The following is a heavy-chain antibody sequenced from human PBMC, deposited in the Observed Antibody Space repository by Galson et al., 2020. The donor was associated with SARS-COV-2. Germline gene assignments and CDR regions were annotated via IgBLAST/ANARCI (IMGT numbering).Heavy chain of an antibody. CDR2: IYYSGST. CDR1: GGSISSSSYY. CDR3: VRLPASSITIFGVVNLGYYFDY. D-gene: IGHD3-3*01. Sequence: QMETSETLSLTCTVSGGSISSSSYYWGWIRQPPGKGLEWIGSIYYSGSTYYNPSLKSRVTISEDTSKNQFSLKLSSVTAADTAVYYCVRLPASSITIFGVVNLGYYFDYWGQGTLVTVSS. V-gene: IGHV4-39*01. J-gene: IGHJ4*02.